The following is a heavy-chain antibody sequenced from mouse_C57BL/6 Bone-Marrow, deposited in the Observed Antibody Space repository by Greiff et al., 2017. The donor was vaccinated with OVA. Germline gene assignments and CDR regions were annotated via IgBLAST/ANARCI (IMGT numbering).Heavy chain of an antibody. CDR1: GYTFTDYY. D-gene: IGHD1-1*01. V-gene: IGHV1-26*01. Sequence: EVQLQQSGPELVKPGASVKISCKASGYTFTDYYMNWVKQSHGKSLEWIGDINPNNGGTSYNQKFKGKATLTVDKSSSTAYMELRSLTSEDSAVYYCAHYYGSSYVLFDYWGQGTTLTVSS. CDR2: INPNNGGT. J-gene: IGHJ2*01. CDR3: AHYYGSSYVLFDY.